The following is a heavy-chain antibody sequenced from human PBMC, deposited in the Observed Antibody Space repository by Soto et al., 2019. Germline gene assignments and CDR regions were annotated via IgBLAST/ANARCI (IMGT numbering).Heavy chain of an antibody. CDR2: INHSGST. CDR1: GGSFSGYY. V-gene: IGHV4-34*01. CDR3: ARGRLAAAGGYGMDV. Sequence: TLSLTCAVYGGSFSGYYWSWIRQPPGKGLEWIGEINHSGSTNYNPSLKSRVTISVDTSKNRFSLKLSSVTAADTAVYYCARGRLAAAGGYGMDVWGQGTTVTVSS. J-gene: IGHJ6*02. D-gene: IGHD6-13*01.